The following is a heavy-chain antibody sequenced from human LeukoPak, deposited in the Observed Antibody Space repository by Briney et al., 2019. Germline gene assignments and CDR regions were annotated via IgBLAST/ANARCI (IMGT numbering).Heavy chain of an antibody. Sequence: GGSLRLSCAASGFTLSSYPMHWVRQAPGKGLEWVAVISYDGSNKYYADSVKGRFTISRDNSKNTLYLQMNSLRAEDTAVYYCARDAIQDSSSWYPYYYYYYMDVWGKGTTVTVSS. CDR2: ISYDGSNK. CDR1: GFTLSSYP. J-gene: IGHJ6*03. V-gene: IGHV3-30*01. D-gene: IGHD6-13*01. CDR3: ARDAIQDSSSWYPYYYYYYMDV.